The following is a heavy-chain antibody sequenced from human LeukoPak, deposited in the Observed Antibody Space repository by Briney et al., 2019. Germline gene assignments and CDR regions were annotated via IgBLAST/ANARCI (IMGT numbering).Heavy chain of an antibody. J-gene: IGHJ3*02. CDR1: GGTFSSYA. D-gene: IGHD3-3*01. V-gene: IGHV1-69*05. CDR3: ARDPYDSPLDAFDI. Sequence: SVKVSCKASGGTFSSYAISWVRQAPGQGLEWMGRIIPIFGTANYAQKFQGRVTITTDESTSTDYMELSSLRSEDTAVYYCARDPYDSPLDAFDIWGQGTMVTVSS. CDR2: IIPIFGTA.